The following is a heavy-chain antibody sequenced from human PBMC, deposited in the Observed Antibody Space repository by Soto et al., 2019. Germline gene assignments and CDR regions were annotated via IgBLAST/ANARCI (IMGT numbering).Heavy chain of an antibody. CDR2: IFYSGTT. CDR3: VSQRTSVLTQAYFDY. Sequence: PSETLSLTCTVSGDSISSSYTYWAWIRQPPGKGLEWIGSIFYSGTTYYNPSLKSRVTISVDTSKNQFSLNLNSVTASDTAVYFCVSQRTSVLTQAYFDYWGPGALVTVSS. D-gene: IGHD2-8*01. J-gene: IGHJ4*02. CDR1: GDSISSSYTY. V-gene: IGHV4-39*01.